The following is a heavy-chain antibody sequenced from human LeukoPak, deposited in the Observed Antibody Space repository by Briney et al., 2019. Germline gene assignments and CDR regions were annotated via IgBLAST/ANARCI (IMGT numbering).Heavy chain of an antibody. CDR2: IIPIFGTA. V-gene: IGHV1-69*06. D-gene: IGHD3-10*01. CDR1: GGTFSSYA. CDR3: ARDSLGGTYGSGSYLVGRFYGMDV. J-gene: IGHJ6*04. Sequence: SVKVSCKASGGTFSSYAISWVRQAPGQGLEWMGGIIPIFGTANYAQKFQGRVTITADKSTSTAYMELSSLRSEDTAVYYCARDSLGGTYGSGSYLVGRFYGMDVWGKGTTVTVSS.